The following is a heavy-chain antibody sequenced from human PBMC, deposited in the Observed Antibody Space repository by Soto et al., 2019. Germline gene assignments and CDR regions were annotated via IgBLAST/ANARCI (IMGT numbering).Heavy chain of an antibody. CDR1: GFTLNRDW. V-gene: IGHV3-7*01. Sequence: EAQLVESGGDLVQPGGSLRLSCAASGFTLNRDWTSWVRQPPGKGLEWVASITDDGTGKFYVDSVKGRFTISRDDAKNSPYLQMLSLRAGDTAVYYCAGISRGHWGQGTLVTGSS. D-gene: IGHD2-15*01. CDR2: ITDDGTGK. J-gene: IGHJ4*02. CDR3: AGISRGH.